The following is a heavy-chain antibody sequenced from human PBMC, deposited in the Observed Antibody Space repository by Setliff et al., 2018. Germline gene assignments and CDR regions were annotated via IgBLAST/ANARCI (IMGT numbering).Heavy chain of an antibody. V-gene: IGHV4-34*01. CDR2: INHSGST. J-gene: IGHJ4*02. Sequence: PSETLSLTCVVYGGSFSGYQWSWIRQPPGKGLEWIGEINHSGSTNYNPSLKSRVSISVEKSKNQFSLKLTSVTAADTAVYYCRYWSGYYNNDYWGQGTLVTVSS. CDR1: GGSFSGYQ. D-gene: IGHD3-3*01. CDR3: RYWSGYYNNDY.